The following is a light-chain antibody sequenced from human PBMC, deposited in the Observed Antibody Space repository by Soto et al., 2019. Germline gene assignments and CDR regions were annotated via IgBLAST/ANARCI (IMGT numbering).Light chain of an antibody. Sequence: QSALTQPASVSGSPEQSITMSCTGTSSDVGGYNYVSWYQQHPGKAPKLMIYNVNHRPSGVSDRFSGSKSGNTASLTISGLQTEDEADYYCSSYTSISTVVFGSGTKVTVL. CDR3: SSYTSISTVV. CDR1: SSDVGGYNY. J-gene: IGLJ1*01. CDR2: NVN. V-gene: IGLV2-14*03.